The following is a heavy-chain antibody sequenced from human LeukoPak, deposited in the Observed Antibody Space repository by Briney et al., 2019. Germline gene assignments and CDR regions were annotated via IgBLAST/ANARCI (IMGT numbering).Heavy chain of an antibody. CDR1: GGSISSYY. J-gene: IGHJ4*02. CDR2: IYYSGST. Sequence: PSETLSLTCTVSGGSISSYYWSWLRQPPGKGLEWIGYIYYSGSTNYNPSLKSRVTISVDTSKNQFSLKLSSVTAADTAVYYCARDSLGGSDYWGQGTLVTVSS. D-gene: IGHD4-23*01. V-gene: IGHV4-59*01. CDR3: ARDSLGGSDY.